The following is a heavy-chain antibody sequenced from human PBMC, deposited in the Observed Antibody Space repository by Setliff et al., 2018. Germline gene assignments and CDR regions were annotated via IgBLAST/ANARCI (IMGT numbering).Heavy chain of an antibody. V-gene: IGHV3-7*01. CDR3: ARDGGEY. Sequence: GGSLRLSCAASGFTFSNYWTSWVRQAPGKGLEWVANIKQDGSERYYVDSVKGRFTISRDNAKNSLYLQMNSLRAEDTAVYYCARDGGEYWGQGTLVTVS. D-gene: IGHD3-16*01. CDR1: GFTFSNYW. J-gene: IGHJ4*02. CDR2: IKQDGSER.